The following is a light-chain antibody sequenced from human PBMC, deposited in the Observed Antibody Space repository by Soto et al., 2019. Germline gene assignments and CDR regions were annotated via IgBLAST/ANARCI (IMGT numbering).Light chain of an antibody. CDR1: QSITSSF. CDR2: GAS. V-gene: IGKV3-20*01. Sequence: EIVLTQSPGILSLSPGERASLSSGASQSITSSFLAWYQQKPGQAPRLLIYGASTRATGIPARFSGSGSGTDFTLTISRLEPEDLAVYYCQQYHDWPITFGQGTRLEIK. CDR3: QQYHDWPIT. J-gene: IGKJ5*01.